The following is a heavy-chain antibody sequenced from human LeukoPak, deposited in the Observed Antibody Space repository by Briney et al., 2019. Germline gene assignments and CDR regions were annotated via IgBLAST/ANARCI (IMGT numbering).Heavy chain of an antibody. D-gene: IGHD2-2*01. V-gene: IGHV3-33*06. CDR3: AKEVVPAEFDP. CDR2: IWYDGSNK. Sequence: GGSLRLSCAASGFTFSSYGMHWVRQAPGKGLEWVAVIWYDGSNKYYADSVKGRFTISRDNSKNTLYLQMNSLRAEDTAVYYCAKEVVPAEFDPWGQGTLVTVSS. CDR1: GFTFSSYG. J-gene: IGHJ5*02.